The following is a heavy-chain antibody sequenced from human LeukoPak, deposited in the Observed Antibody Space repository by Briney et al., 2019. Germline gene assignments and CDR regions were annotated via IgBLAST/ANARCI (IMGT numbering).Heavy chain of an antibody. CDR3: AKALGYCSSTSCYNYYYGMDV. CDR2: IYPGDSDT. CDR1: GYSFTSYW. V-gene: IGHV5-51*01. Sequence: GESLKISCKGSGYSFTSYWIAWVRQMPGKGLEWMGIIYPGDSDTRYSPSFQGQVIISADKSISTAYLQWSSLKASDTAMYYCAKALGYCSSTSCYNYYYGMDVWGQGTTVTVSS. D-gene: IGHD2-2*01. J-gene: IGHJ6*02.